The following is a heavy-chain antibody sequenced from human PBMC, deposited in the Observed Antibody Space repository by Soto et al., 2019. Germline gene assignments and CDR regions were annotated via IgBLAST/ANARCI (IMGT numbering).Heavy chain of an antibody. J-gene: IGHJ3*02. CDR1: GGTFSSYA. CDR2: IIPIFGTA. V-gene: IGHV1-69*12. CDR3: ASPSEGGGAFDI. D-gene: IGHD2-15*01. Sequence: QVQLVQSGAEVKKPGSSVKVSCKASGGTFSSYAISWVRQAPGQGLEWMGGIIPIFGTANYAQKFQGRVTIPADESTSTAYMELNSLRSEDTAVYYCASPSEGGGAFDIWGQGKMVTVSS.